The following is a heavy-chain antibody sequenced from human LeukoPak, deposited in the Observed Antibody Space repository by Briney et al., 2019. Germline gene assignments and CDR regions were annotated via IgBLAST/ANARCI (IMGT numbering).Heavy chain of an antibody. J-gene: IGHJ4*02. CDR3: ASTLQWLAFDY. Sequence: SETLSLTCSVSGGSMSSYYWSWIRQPPGKGLEWIGFIYYSGSTNYNPSLKSRVTISVDTSKNQFSLKVTSVTAADTAVYYCASTLQWLAFDYWGQGTLVTVSS. CDR2: IYYSGST. V-gene: IGHV4-59*01. D-gene: IGHD6-19*01. CDR1: GGSMSSYY.